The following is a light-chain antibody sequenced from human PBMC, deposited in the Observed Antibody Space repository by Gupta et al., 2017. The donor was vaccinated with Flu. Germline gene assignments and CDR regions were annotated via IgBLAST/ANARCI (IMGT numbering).Light chain of an antibody. CDR2: SNH. CDR3: AAWDDSLNGRV. J-gene: IGLJ3*02. V-gene: IGLV1-44*01. CDR1: SSTIGSNT. Sequence: QSVLTQPPSASGTPGQRITIFCSGSSSTIGSNTVNWYQQLPGTAPKLLLYSNHQRPSGVPDRFSGSKAGTSASLAISGLQSEDEADYYCAAWDDSLNGRVFGGGTKLTVL.